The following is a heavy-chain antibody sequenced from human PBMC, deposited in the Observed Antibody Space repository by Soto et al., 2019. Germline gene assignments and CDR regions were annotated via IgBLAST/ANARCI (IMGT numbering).Heavy chain of an antibody. Sequence: GGSLRLSCVASGFTLGSCNMNWVRQAPGKGLEWVSTISRSNTYIYYADSVKVRFTISIDNARNSLYLNIDRLRPEETGLYYCARDAWVGFDXWGQVTSVTVSX. J-gene: IGHJ5*02. CDR3: ARDAWVGFDX. V-gene: IGHV3-21*01. CDR1: GFTLGSCN. D-gene: IGHD1-26*01. CDR2: ISRSNTYI.